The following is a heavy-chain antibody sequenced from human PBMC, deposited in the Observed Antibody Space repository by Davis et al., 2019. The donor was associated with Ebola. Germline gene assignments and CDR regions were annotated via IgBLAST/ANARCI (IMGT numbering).Heavy chain of an antibody. Sequence: ASVKVSCKASGYTFTSYGISWVRQAPGQGLEWMGWISAYNGNTNYAQKLQGRVTMTTDTSTSTAYMELRSLRAEDTAVYYCARFTVLRWFDPWGQGTLVTVSS. J-gene: IGHJ5*02. CDR3: ARFTVLRWFDP. CDR2: ISAYNGNT. CDR1: GYTFTSYG. V-gene: IGHV1-18*01. D-gene: IGHD4-17*01.